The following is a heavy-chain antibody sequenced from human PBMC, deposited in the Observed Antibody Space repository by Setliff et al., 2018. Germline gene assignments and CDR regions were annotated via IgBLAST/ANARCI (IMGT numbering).Heavy chain of an antibody. J-gene: IGHJ4*02. CDR1: GGSISSHY. V-gene: IGHV4-59*11. CDR2: IYYSGST. CDR3: ARPYYYDSSGYYYDY. D-gene: IGHD3-22*01. Sequence: SLTCTVSGGSISSHYWSWIRQPPGKGLEWIGYIYYSGSTNYNPSLKSRVTISVDTSKNQFSLKLSSVTAADTAVYYCARPYYYDSSGYYYDYWGQGTLVTVSS.